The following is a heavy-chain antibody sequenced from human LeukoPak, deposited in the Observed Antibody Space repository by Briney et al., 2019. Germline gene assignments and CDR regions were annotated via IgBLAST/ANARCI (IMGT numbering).Heavy chain of an antibody. CDR2: IWYDGSNK. CDR1: GFTFSSYG. V-gene: IGHV3-33*01. CDR3: ARVSSGSYFGYYYYYMDV. D-gene: IGHD1-26*01. J-gene: IGHJ6*03. Sequence: SLRLSRAASGFTFSSYGMHWVRQAPGKGLEWVAVIWYDGSNKYYADSVKGRFTISRDNAKNTLYLQMNSLRAADTAVYYCARVSSGSYFGYYYYYMDVWGKGTTVTVSS.